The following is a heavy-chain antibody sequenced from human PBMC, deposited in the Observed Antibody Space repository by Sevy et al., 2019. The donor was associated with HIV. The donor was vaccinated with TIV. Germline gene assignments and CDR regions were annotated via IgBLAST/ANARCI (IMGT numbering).Heavy chain of an antibody. J-gene: IGHJ4*02. V-gene: IGHV3-30*18. CDR1: GFTFSSYG. CDR2: ISYDGSNK. Sequence: GGSLRLSCAASGFTFSSYGMHWVRQAPGKGLEWVAVISYDGSNKYYADTVKGRFTISRDNSKKTLYLQMNSLRAEDTTVYYCAKDNQLRFLEWLSVPRYFDYWGQGTLVTVSS. D-gene: IGHD3-3*01. CDR3: AKDNQLRFLEWLSVPRYFDY.